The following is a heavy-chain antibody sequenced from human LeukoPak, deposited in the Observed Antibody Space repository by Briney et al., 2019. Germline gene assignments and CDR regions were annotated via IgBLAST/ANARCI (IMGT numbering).Heavy chain of an antibody. CDR2: IHYSGST. J-gene: IGHJ6*03. D-gene: IGHD5-12*01. CDR3: AREDSGYDRYYYYYMDV. Sequence: PSETLSLTCTVSGGSISSYYWSWIRQPPGKGLEWIGYIHYSGSTNYNPSLKSRVTISVDTSKNQFSLKLSSVTAADTAVYYCAREDSGYDRYYYYYMDVWGKGTTVTVSS. V-gene: IGHV4-59*01. CDR1: GGSISSYY.